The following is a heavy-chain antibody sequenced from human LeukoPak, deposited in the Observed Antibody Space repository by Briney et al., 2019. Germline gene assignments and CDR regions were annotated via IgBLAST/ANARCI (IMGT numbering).Heavy chain of an antibody. Sequence: SENLSFTCTVSAGSISSYYWSWIRQPPGKGLEWVVYIYYSGSTNYNPSLKSRVTISVDTSKNQFSLKLSSVTAADTAVYYCARRYIVGATGVLFDPWGQGTLVTVSS. CDR3: ARRYIVGATGVLFDP. CDR2: IYYSGST. V-gene: IGHV4-59*08. CDR1: AGSISSYY. D-gene: IGHD1-26*01. J-gene: IGHJ5*02.